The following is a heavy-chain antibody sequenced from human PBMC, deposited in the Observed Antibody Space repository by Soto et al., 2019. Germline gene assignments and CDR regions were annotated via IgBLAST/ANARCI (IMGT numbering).Heavy chain of an antibody. J-gene: IGHJ4*02. CDR1: GYTFTSYA. D-gene: IGHD5-18*01. CDR2: INAGNGNT. Sequence: ASVKVSCKASGYTFTSYAMHWVRQAPGQRLEWMGWINAGNGNTKYSQKFQGRVTITRDTSASTAYMELSSLRSEDTAVYYCARGLNGYLHYFDYWAQGTPVTVSS. CDR3: ARGLNGYLHYFDY. V-gene: IGHV1-3*01.